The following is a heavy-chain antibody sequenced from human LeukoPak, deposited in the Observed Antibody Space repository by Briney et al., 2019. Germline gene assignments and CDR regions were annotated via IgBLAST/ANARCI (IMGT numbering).Heavy chain of an antibody. Sequence: PSETLSLTCTVSGGSISSGDFCWSWIRQPPGKGLEWIGYIYYSGSTYYNPSLKSRVTISVDTSKNQFSLKLSSVTAADTAVYYCARDLLSSSPGFDYWGQGTLVTVSS. J-gene: IGHJ4*02. V-gene: IGHV4-30-4*08. CDR2: IYYSGST. CDR1: GGSISSGDFC. CDR3: ARDLLSSSPGFDY. D-gene: IGHD2/OR15-2a*01.